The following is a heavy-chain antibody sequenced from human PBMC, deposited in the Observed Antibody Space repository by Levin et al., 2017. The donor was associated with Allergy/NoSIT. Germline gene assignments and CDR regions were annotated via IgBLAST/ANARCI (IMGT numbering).Heavy chain of an antibody. D-gene: IGHD2-15*01. J-gene: IGHJ3*02. V-gene: IGHV3-7*01. CDR2: IKEDGSEK. CDR3: ARDGRYCVRIDCAGDAFDI. Sequence: GGSLRLSCAASGFTFSSHWMSWVRQAPGKGLEWVANIKEDGSEKYYVDSVKGRFTISRDNAKNALYLQMNSLRAEDTAVYYCARDGRYCVRIDCAGDAFDIWGQGTMVTVSS. CDR1: GFTFSSHW.